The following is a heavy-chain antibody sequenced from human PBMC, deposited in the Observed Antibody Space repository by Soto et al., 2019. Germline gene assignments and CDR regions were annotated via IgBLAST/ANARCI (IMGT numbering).Heavy chain of an antibody. J-gene: IGHJ4*02. CDR2: MNRNSGNT. D-gene: IGHD1-26*01. Sequence: ASVKVSCKASGYTFTSYDINWVRQATGQGLEWMGWMNRNSGNTGYAQKFQGRVTMTRNTSISTAYMELSSLRSEDTAVYYCARAMDHLVSREVDYWGQGTLVTVSS. CDR1: GYTFTSYD. CDR3: ARAMDHLVSREVDY. V-gene: IGHV1-8*01.